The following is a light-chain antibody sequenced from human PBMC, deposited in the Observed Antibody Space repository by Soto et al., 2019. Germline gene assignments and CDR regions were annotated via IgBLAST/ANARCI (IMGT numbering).Light chain of an antibody. V-gene: IGKV3-20*01. CDR3: QHLGGSPWT. CDR1: QSVRGTF. J-gene: IGKJ1*01. CDR2: GAS. Sequence: EVVLTQSPDTLSLSPCDRATLSFSASQSVRGTFLAWYQQKAGQAPRLLIYGASSRATGIPDRFSGSGSGTEFTLIISRLEPEDFAVYYCQHLGGSPWTFGQGTKV.